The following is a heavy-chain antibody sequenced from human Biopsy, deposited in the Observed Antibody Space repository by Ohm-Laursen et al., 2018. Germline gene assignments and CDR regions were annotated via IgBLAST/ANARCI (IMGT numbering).Heavy chain of an antibody. V-gene: IGHV1-46*01. CDR2: INPSGSTT. D-gene: IGHD1-1*01. CDR3: AADINVWNVNY. J-gene: IGHJ4*02. CDR1: GYSFTSYY. Sequence: SVKVSCKASGYSFTSYYMHWVRQAPGQGLEWMGMINPSGSTTSYPQIFQGRVTMTRDTSKSTVYMELSSLRSADTAVYYCAADINVWNVNYWGQGTQVTVSS.